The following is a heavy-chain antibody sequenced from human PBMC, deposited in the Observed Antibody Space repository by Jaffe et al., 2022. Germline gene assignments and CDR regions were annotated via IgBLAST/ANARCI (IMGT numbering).Heavy chain of an antibody. V-gene: IGHV3-49*04. Sequence: EVQLVESGGGLVQPGRSLRLSCTASGFTFGDYAMSWVRQAPGKGLEWVGFIRSKAYGGTTEYAASVKGRFTISRDDSKSIAYLQMNSLKTEDTAVYYCTRVSPPLRYGDYAGGWGQGTLVTVSS. D-gene: IGHD4-17*01. CDR3: TRVSPPLRYGDYAGG. J-gene: IGHJ4*02. CDR2: IRSKAYGGTT. CDR1: GFTFGDYA.